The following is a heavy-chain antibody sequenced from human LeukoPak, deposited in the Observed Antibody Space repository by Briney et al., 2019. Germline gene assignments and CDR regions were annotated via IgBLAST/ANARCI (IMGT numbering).Heavy chain of an antibody. D-gene: IGHD1-26*01. V-gene: IGHV3-48*01. CDR3: ARDLVRVGATSLGY. CDR2: ISSSSSTI. CDR1: GFTFSSYS. J-gene: IGHJ4*02. Sequence: GGSLRLSCAASGFTFSSYSMNWVRQAPGKGLEWVSYISSSSSTIYYADSVKGRFTIPRDNAKNSLYLQMNSLRAEDTAVYYCARDLVRVGATSLGYWGQGTLVTVSS.